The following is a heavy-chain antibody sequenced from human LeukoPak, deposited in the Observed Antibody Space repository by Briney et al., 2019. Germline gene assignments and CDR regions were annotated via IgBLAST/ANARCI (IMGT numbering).Heavy chain of an antibody. V-gene: IGHV4-59*01. CDR2: VSYSGNT. Sequence: SETLSLTCIVSGDSITSYYWTWIRQPLGKGLEWIGFVSYSGNTNYNPSLKSRVTISLDTSRNQFSLKLNSVTAADTAVYYCARGVGSGYTDDWGQGTLVTVFS. J-gene: IGHJ4*02. CDR3: ARGVGSGYTDD. D-gene: IGHD3-22*01. CDR1: GDSITSYY.